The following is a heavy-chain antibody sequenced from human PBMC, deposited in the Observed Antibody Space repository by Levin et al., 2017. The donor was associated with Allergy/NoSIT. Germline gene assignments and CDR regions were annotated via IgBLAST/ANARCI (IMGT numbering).Heavy chain of an antibody. CDR1: GGSISSYY. V-gene: IGHV4-59*08. D-gene: IGHD3-10*01. CDR3: AGTRRYGSGSYRYDYYGMDV. CDR2: IYYSGST. J-gene: IGHJ6*02. Sequence: PSETLSLTCTVSGGSISSYYWSWIRQPPGKGLEWIGYIYYSGSTNYNPSLKSRVTISVDTSKNQFSLKLSSVTAADTAVYYCAGTRRYGSGSYRYDYYGMDVWGQGTTVTVSS.